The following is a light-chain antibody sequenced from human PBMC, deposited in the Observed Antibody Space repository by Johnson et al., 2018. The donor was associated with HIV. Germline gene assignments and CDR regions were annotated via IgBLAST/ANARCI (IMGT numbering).Light chain of an antibody. CDR3: GTWDSRLSAWS. Sequence: QAVLTQPPSVSAAPGQKVTISCSGSSSNIGNNYVSWYQQLPGTAPKLLIYDNNKRPSGIPARFSGSKSGTSATLDITGLQTGVEAVYYCGTWDSRLSAWSFGAGTKVAVL. J-gene: IGLJ1*01. CDR1: SSNIGNNY. CDR2: DNN. V-gene: IGLV1-51*01.